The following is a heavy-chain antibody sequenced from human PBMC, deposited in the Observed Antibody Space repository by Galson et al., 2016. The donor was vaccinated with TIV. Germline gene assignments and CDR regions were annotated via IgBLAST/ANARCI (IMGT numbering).Heavy chain of an antibody. J-gene: IGHJ2*01. CDR2: LYSGGNT. D-gene: IGHD4-17*01. V-gene: IGHV3-53*05. Sequence: SLRLSCAASMFIVSTNHVAWVRQAPGQGLEWVSDLYSGGNTNYADSVKGRFTISRDISKNTVYLQMDSLIFEDTAVYYCARGVRYGDNPGGTGWYFDLWGRGTLVSVSS. CDR1: MFIVSTNH. CDR3: ARGVRYGDNPGGTGWYFDL.